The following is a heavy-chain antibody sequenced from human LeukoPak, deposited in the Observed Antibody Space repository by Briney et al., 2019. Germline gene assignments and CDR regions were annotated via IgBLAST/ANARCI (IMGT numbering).Heavy chain of an antibody. Sequence: GGSLRLSCAASGFTFSSYAMHWVRQAPGKGLEWVAVISYDGSNKYYADSVKGRFTISRDNSKNTLYLQMNSLRAEDTAVYYCAKGYSSFDPWGQGTLVTVSS. CDR3: AKGYSSFDP. V-gene: IGHV3-30-3*01. CDR1: GFTFSSYA. CDR2: ISYDGSNK. D-gene: IGHD5-18*01. J-gene: IGHJ5*02.